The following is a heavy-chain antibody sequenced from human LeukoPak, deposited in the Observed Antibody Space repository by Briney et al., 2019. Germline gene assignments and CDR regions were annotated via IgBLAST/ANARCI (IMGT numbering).Heavy chain of an antibody. Sequence: PSETLSLTCTVSGGSVSSYYWSWIRQPPGKGLEWIAYIYYSGSTKYNPSLKSRVTISLDRSKNQFTLKLRSVTAADTAVYYCARLQVHCGGDCYTRWFDPWGQGTLVTVSS. J-gene: IGHJ5*02. V-gene: IGHV4-59*08. CDR1: GGSVSSYY. D-gene: IGHD2-21*02. CDR2: IYYSGST. CDR3: ARLQVHCGGDCYTRWFDP.